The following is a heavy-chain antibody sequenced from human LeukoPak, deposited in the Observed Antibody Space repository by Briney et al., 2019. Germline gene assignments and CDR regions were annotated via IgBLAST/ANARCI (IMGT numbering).Heavy chain of an antibody. Sequence: SETLSLTCTVSGVSISSYYWNWIRQPPGKGLEWIGSFDYSGSTNYNPSLKSRVTISVDTSKNQFSLKLSSVTAADTAVYYCARPSGFYTDDAFDIWGQGTMVTVSS. D-gene: IGHD3-16*01. CDR2: FDYSGST. J-gene: IGHJ3*02. CDR1: GVSISSYY. V-gene: IGHV4-59*08. CDR3: ARPSGFYTDDAFDI.